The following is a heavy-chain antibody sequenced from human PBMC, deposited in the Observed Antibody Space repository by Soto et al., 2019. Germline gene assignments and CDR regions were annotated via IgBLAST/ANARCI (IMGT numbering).Heavy chain of an antibody. V-gene: IGHV1-2*04. Sequence: GASVKVSCKASGYTFTGYYMHWVRQAPGQGLEWMGWINPNSGGTNYAQKFQGWVTMTRDTSISTAYMELSRLRSDDTAVYYCARGIAAAPARGMDVWGQGTTVTVS. CDR2: INPNSGGT. J-gene: IGHJ6*02. D-gene: IGHD6-13*01. CDR3: ARGIAAAPARGMDV. CDR1: GYTFTGYY.